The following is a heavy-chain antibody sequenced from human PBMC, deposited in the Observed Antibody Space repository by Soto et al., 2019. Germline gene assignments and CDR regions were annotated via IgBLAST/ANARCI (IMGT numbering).Heavy chain of an antibody. V-gene: IGHV3-33*01. J-gene: IGHJ4*02. CDR2: IWYDGSDK. Sequence: PGGSLRLSCAASGFTFSCFGMHWVRQAPGKGLEWVAIIWYDGSDKYYADSVKGRFTISRDNSKNTLYLQMNSLRAEDTAVYHCAFGNLSYYFDFWGQGTPVTVSS. D-gene: IGHD3-16*01. CDR3: AFGNLSYYFDF. CDR1: GFTFSCFG.